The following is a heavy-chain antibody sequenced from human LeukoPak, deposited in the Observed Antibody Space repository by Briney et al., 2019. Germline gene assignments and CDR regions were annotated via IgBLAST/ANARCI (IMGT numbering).Heavy chain of an antibody. D-gene: IGHD3-3*01. J-gene: IGHJ4*02. CDR3: AKGRYDFWSGYLTD. Sequence: GGSLRLSCAASGFTFRSYAMSWVRQAPGKGLEWVSAISGSGGSTYYADSVKGRFTISRDNSKNTLYLQMNSLRAEDTAVYYCAKGRYDFWSGYLTDWGQGTLVTVSS. CDR1: GFTFRSYA. CDR2: ISGSGGST. V-gene: IGHV3-23*01.